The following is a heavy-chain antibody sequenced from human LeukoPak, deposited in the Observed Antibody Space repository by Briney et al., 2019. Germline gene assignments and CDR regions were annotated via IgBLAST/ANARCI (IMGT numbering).Heavy chain of an antibody. CDR1: GFMFSTYW. J-gene: IGHJ4*02. D-gene: IGHD2-15*01. CDR3: GGFGYEAGVDL. Sequence: PGGSLRLSCAASGFMFSTYWMTWVRQAPGKGPEWVANIKPDGGETYYVDAVKGRFTISRENTKNLLYLQMNNLRGEDAAVYHCGGFGYEAGVDLWGQGTLVTVSS. V-gene: IGHV3-7*01. CDR2: IKPDGGET.